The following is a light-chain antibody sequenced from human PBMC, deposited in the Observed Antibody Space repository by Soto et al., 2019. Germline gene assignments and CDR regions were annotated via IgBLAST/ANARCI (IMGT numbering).Light chain of an antibody. CDR3: AAWDARMNGLV. J-gene: IGLJ1*01. V-gene: IGLV1-44*01. Sequence: QSVLTQPPSASGTPGQRVTISCSGSSSNIGSNTVNWYQQLPGTAPKLLIYNNNHRPSGVPDRFSGSKPGTSASLAISGLQSEDEADYYCAAWDARMNGLVFGTGTKVTVL. CDR1: SSNIGSNT. CDR2: NNN.